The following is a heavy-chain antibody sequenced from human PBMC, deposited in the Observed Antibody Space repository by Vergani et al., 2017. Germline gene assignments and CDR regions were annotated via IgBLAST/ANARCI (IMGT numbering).Heavy chain of an antibody. J-gene: IGHJ4*02. CDR2: IYHSGST. Sequence: QLQLQESGSGLVKPSQTLSLTCAVSGGSISSGGYSWSWIRQPPGKGLEWIGYIYHSGSTYYNPSLKSRVTISVDRSKNQFSLKLSSVTAADTAVYYCASYGPDYYYDSSGLTRYFDYWGQGTLVTVSS. V-gene: IGHV4-30-2*01. CDR1: GGSISSGGYS. CDR3: ASYGPDYYYDSSGLTRYFDY. D-gene: IGHD3-22*01.